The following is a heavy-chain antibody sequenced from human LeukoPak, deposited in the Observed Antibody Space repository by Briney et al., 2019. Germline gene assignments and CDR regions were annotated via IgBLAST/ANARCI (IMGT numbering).Heavy chain of an antibody. D-gene: IGHD3-10*01. CDR2: MYYRGST. CDR3: ARCDFGSGSYSPHFDY. V-gene: IGHV4-39*02. Sequence: SETLSLTCAVSRGSVSSSSYYWGWIRQPPGKGLGWLGSMYYRGSTYYHPSLKSRVTISVHTSKNHFSLKLSSLTAADTAVYYCARCDFGSGSYSPHFDYWGQGTLVTVSS. CDR1: RGSVSSSSYY. J-gene: IGHJ4*02.